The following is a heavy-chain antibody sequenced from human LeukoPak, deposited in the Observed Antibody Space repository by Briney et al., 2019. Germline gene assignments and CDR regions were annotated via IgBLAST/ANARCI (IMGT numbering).Heavy chain of an antibody. CDR3: ARGGWYYALAVTTNWFDP. Sequence: SETLSLTCTVSGYSISSGDYWGWIRQPPGKGLEWIGEINHSGSTNYNPSLKSRVTISVDTSKNQFSLKLSSVTAADTAVYYCARGGWYYALAVTTNWFDPWGQGTLVTVSS. CDR2: INHSGST. D-gene: IGHD4-17*01. V-gene: IGHV4-38-2*02. J-gene: IGHJ5*02. CDR1: GYSISSGDY.